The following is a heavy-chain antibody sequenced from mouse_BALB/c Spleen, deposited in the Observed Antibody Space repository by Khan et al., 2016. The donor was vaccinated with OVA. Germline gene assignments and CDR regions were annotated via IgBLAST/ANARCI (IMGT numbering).Heavy chain of an antibody. V-gene: IGHV1-9*01. Sequence: QIQLVQSGAELMKPGASVKISYKATGYTFSSYWIEWVKQRPGHGLEWIGEILPGSGRNNYNEKFKGKATFTADTSSNTAYMQLSNLTSDDSAVYYCARGNYYGSSSWFGYWGQGTLVTVSA. CDR3: ARGNYYGSSSWFGY. J-gene: IGHJ3*01. CDR2: ILPGSGRN. CDR1: GYTFSSYW. D-gene: IGHD1-1*01.